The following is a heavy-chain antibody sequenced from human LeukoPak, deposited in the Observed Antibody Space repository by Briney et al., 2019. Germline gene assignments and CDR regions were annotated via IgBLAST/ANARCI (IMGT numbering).Heavy chain of an antibody. CDR1: GLTFDDYA. J-gene: IGHJ4*02. CDR2: ISGDGGST. V-gene: IGHV3-43*02. CDR3: ANLEGLILGAVDY. Sequence: GGSLRLSCAASGLTFDDYAMQSVRPPPGKGLEWVSLISGDGGSTYYADSVKDRFTISRDNSKSSLYLQMNSLRTEDTALYYCANLEGLILGAVDYWGQGTLVTVSS. D-gene: IGHD1-26*01.